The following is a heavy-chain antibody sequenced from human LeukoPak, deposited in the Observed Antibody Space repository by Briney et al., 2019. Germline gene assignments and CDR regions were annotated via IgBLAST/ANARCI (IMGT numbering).Heavy chain of an antibody. Sequence: ASVTVSCTAAAYTFTSYGNSWVRQAPGQGLEWMGWISAYNSNTNYAQKLQCRVTMPTDTSTSTAYMELRSLRSDDAAVYYCARDPLLLWFGELFDNWFDPWGQGTLVTVSS. CDR1: AYTFTSYG. D-gene: IGHD3-10*01. J-gene: IGHJ5*02. CDR3: ARDPLLLWFGELFDNWFDP. CDR2: ISAYNSNT. V-gene: IGHV1-18*01.